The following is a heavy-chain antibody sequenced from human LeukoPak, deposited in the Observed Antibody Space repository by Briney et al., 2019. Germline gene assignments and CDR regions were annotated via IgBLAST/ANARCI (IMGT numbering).Heavy chain of an antibody. CDR3: ARSFSTFDY. V-gene: IGHV3-66*01. D-gene: IGHD2-2*01. J-gene: IGHJ4*02. CDR1: GFTISSHY. CDR2: LYSDGTT. Sequence: GGSLRLSCAVSGFTISSHYLNWVRQAPGKGLEWVSVLYSDGTTYYADSVKGRFTISRDNAKNSLYLQMNSLRAEDTAVYYCARSFSTFDYWGQGTLVTVSS.